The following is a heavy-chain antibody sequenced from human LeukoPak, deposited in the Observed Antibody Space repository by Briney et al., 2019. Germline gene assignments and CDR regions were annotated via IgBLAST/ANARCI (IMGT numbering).Heavy chain of an antibody. CDR1: GFTFDDYA. D-gene: IGHD5-12*01. CDR3: AKDGRRYSGYDRWEFDP. V-gene: IGHV3-9*01. CDR2: ISWNSGSI. J-gene: IGHJ5*02. Sequence: PGGSLRLSCAASGFTFDDYAMHWVRQAPGKGLEWVSGISWNSGSIGYADSVKGRFTISRDNAKNSLYLQMNSLRAEDTALYYCAKDGRRYSGYDRWEFDPWGQGTLVTVSS.